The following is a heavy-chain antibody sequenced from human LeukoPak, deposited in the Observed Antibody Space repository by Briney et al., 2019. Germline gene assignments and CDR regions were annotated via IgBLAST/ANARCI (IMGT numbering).Heavy chain of an antibody. D-gene: IGHD3-10*01. Sequence: GGSLRLSCAASGFTFSSYSMNWVRQAPGKGLEGISYISSASNTIYYADSVKGRFTISRDNAKNSVYLQMNSLRAEDTAMYYCAIDGWFGDYNWFDPWGQGTLVTVSS. CDR2: ISSASNTI. CDR3: AIDGWFGDYNWFDP. CDR1: GFTFSSYS. V-gene: IGHV3-48*01. J-gene: IGHJ5*02.